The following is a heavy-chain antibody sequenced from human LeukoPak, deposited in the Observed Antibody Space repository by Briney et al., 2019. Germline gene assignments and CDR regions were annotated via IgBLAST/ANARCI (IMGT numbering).Heavy chain of an antibody. J-gene: IGHJ5*02. Sequence: SETLSLTCAVYGGSFRGYYWSWIRQPPGKGLEWIGEIKNSGNPNPIPSLKSRVTISVDTSKSLFSLKLSSVTAADTAVYYCARDATRYCSSTSCYAGFDPWGQGTLVTVSS. CDR1: GGSFRGYY. CDR2: IKNSGNP. D-gene: IGHD2-2*01. V-gene: IGHV4-34*01. CDR3: ARDATRYCSSTSCYAGFDP.